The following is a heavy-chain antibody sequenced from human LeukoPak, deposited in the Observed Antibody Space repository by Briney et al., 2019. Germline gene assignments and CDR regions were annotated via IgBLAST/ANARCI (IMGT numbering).Heavy chain of an antibody. CDR2: ISSNGDNT. Sequence: GGSLRLSCSVSGFTFSTYVMHWVRQAPGKGLEYVSAISSNGDNTYYADSVKGRFTISRDNSKNTLYLQMSSLRSDDTAVYYCVRGTGYWGQGTLVTVSS. CDR1: GFTFSTYV. J-gene: IGHJ4*02. V-gene: IGHV3-64D*06. CDR3: VRGTGY.